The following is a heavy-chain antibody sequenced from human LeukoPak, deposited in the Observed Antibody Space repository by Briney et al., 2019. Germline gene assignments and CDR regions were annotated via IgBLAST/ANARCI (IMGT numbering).Heavy chain of an antibody. V-gene: IGHV4-59*08. J-gene: IGHJ4*02. CDR2: IYYSGST. CDR3: ARQAGTVTAPFDY. CDR1: GGSISSYY. D-gene: IGHD2-21*02. Sequence: SETLSLTCTASGGSISSYYWSWIRQPPGKGLEWIGYIYYSGSTNYNPSLKSRVTISVDTSKNQFSLKLSSVTAADTAVYYCARQAGTVTAPFDYWGQGTLVTFST.